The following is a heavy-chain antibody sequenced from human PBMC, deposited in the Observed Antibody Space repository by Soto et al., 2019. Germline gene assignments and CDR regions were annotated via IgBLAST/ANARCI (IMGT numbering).Heavy chain of an antibody. V-gene: IGHV4-39*01. Sequence: PSETLSLTCTVSGGSIGSYYWGWIRQPPGKGLEWIGSFYYSESTYYNPSLKSRVTISVDTSKNQFSLKLSSVTAADTAVYYCATITIFGVVPNYFDYWGQGTLVTVSS. D-gene: IGHD3-3*01. CDR3: ATITIFGVVPNYFDY. CDR2: FYYSEST. J-gene: IGHJ4*02. CDR1: GGSIGSYY.